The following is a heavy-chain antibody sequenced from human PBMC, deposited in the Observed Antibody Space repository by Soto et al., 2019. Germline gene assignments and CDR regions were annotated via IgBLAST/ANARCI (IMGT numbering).Heavy chain of an antibody. CDR2: ISAYNGNT. CDR3: ARGPDGSYLHRYFQH. J-gene: IGHJ1*01. D-gene: IGHD3-16*02. CDR1: GDTFTSYG. Sequence: QVQLVQAGAEVKKPGASVKVSCKASGDTFTSYGISWVRQAPGQGLEWMGWISAYNGNTNYAQKLQGRVTMTTDTSTSLAYMELGSLRSDDTAVYYCARGPDGSYLHRYFQHWGQGTLVTVSS. V-gene: IGHV1-18*01.